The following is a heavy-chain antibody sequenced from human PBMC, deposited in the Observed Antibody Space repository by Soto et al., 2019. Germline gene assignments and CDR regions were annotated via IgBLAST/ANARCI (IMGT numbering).Heavy chain of an antibody. J-gene: IGHJ6*03. CDR3: ARDAFLWFGESFYYYYLYV. CDR2: SGSSSSTA. CDR1: GFTFSNYS. D-gene: IGHD3-10*01. V-gene: IGHV3-48*01. Sequence: EVQLVESGGGLVQPGGSLRVSCAASGFTFSNYSMNWVSQAPGKGLEWVSYSGSSSSTAYDADSVKGRFTISRDNAKNSLYLQMNSLRAEDTAVYYCARDAFLWFGESFYYYYLYVWGKGTTVTVSS.